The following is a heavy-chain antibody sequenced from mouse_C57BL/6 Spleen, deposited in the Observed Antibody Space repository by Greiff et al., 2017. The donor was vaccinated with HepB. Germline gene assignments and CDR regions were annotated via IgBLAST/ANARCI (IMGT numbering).Heavy chain of an antibody. Sequence: ESGAELVKPGASVKISCKASGYAFSSYWMNWVKQRPGKGLEWIGQIYPGDGDTNYNGKFKGKATLTADKSSSTAYMQLSSLTSEDSAVYFCADSSGYYAMDYWGQGTSVTVSS. D-gene: IGHD3-2*02. V-gene: IGHV1-80*01. CDR3: ADSSGYYAMDY. CDR2: IYPGDGDT. CDR1: GYAFSSYW. J-gene: IGHJ4*01.